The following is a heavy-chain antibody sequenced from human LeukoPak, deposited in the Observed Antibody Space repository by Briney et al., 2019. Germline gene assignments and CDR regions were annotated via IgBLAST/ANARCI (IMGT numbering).Heavy chain of an antibody. V-gene: IGHV3-11*01. J-gene: IGHJ4*02. Sequence: PGGSLRLSCAASGFTFSDYYMSWIRQAPGKGLEGVSYISSSGSTIYYADSVKGRFTISRDNAKNSLYLQMNSLRAEDTAVYYCARDLISYYDFWSGYGIDYWGQGTLVTVSS. CDR3: ARDLISYYDFWSGYGIDY. CDR1: GFTFSDYY. D-gene: IGHD3-3*01. CDR2: ISSSGSTI.